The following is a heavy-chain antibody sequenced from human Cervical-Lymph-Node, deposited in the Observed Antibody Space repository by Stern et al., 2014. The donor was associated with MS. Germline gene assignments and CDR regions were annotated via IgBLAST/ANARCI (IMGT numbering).Heavy chain of an antibody. J-gene: IGHJ6*02. CDR2: VIPTFGTA. CDR3: AIGEATTPDLIYFHYGMDV. Sequence: VQLLESGAEVKKPGSSVKVSCKASGGTFYNFAVSWVRQAPGQGLEWMGGVIPTFGTANSAQKFRDRVEITADESTNTAYMELSSLRSDDTAVYYCAIGEATTPDLIYFHYGMDVWGQGTTVTVSS. D-gene: IGHD1-1*01. V-gene: IGHV1-69*01. CDR1: GGTFYNFA.